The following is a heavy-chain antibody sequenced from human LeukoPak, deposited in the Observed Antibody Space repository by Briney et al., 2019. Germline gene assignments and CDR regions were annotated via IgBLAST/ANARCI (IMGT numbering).Heavy chain of an antibody. CDR1: GFTFSSYA. V-gene: IGHV3-23*01. CDR3: ARDSQGYCSSTSCYEFDY. CDR2: ISGSGGST. J-gene: IGHJ4*02. D-gene: IGHD2-2*01. Sequence: GGSLRLSCAASGFTFSSYAMSWVRQAPGKGLEWVSAISGSGGSTYYADSVKGRFTISRDNSKNTLYLQMNSLRAEDTAVYYCARDSQGYCSSTSCYEFDYWGQGTLVTVSS.